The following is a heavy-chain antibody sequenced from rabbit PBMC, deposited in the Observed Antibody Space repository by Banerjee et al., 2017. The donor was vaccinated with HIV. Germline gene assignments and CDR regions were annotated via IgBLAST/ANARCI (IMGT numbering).Heavy chain of an antibody. V-gene: IGHV1S40*01. D-gene: IGHD4-1*01. CDR1: GWSFNNNYY. Sequence: QSLEESGGDLVKPGASLTLTCTASGWSFNNNYYMCWVRQAPGKGLEWIACIGVGSGSTYYANWAQGRFTISKTSSTTVTLQMTSLTAADTATYFCARMPWTIGWDQTLWGQGTLVTVS. CDR2: IGVGSGST. CDR3: ARMPWTIGWDQTL. J-gene: IGHJ4*01.